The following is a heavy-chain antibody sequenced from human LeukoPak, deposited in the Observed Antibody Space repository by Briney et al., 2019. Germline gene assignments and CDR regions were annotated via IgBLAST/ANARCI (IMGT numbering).Heavy chain of an antibody. V-gene: IGHV3-11*04. J-gene: IGHJ4*02. CDR3: ARDRVNWNYLSSVDY. D-gene: IGHD1-7*01. Sequence: PGESLRLSCAASGFPFSYYYMSWIPQAPGKGLEWVSYIISSGSTIYYADSGKGRFTISRDNAKTSLYLQMTSLRAEDTAVYYCARDRVNWNYLSSVDYWGQGTLVTVSS. CDR2: IISSGSTI. CDR1: GFPFSYYY.